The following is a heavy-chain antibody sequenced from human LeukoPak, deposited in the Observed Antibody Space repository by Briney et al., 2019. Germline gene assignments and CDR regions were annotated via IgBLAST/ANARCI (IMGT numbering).Heavy chain of an antibody. V-gene: IGHV1-18*01. CDR3: ARLWSYYDNSGFFEDY. Sequence: RASVKVSCKASGYTFTSYGISWVRQAPGQGLEWMGWISAYNGNTNYAQKLQGRVTMTTDTSTSTAYMELRSLRSDDTAVYYCARLWSYYDNSGFFEDYWGQGTLVTVSS. D-gene: IGHD3-22*01. J-gene: IGHJ4*02. CDR2: ISAYNGNT. CDR1: GYTFTSYG.